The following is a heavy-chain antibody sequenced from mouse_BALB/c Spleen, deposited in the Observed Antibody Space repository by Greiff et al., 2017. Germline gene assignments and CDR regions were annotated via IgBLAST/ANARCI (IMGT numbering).Heavy chain of an antibody. J-gene: IGHJ1*01. V-gene: IGHV5-6-5*01. Sequence: EVKLQESGGGLVKPGGSLKLSCAASGFTFSSYAMSWVRQTPEKRLEWVASISSGGSTYYPDSVKGRFTISRDNARNILYLQMSSLRSEDTAMYYCARGLLRPHWYFDVWGAGTTVTVSS. D-gene: IGHD1-2*01. CDR3: ARGLLRPHWYFDV. CDR1: GFTFSSYA. CDR2: ISSGGST.